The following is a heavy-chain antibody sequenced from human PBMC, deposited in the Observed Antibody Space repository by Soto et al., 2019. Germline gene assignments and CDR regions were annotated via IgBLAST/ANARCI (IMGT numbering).Heavy chain of an antibody. Sequence: GSLRLSCVASGFTFHTYAMNWVRQAPGKGLEWVSGISASGDSTYYADSLMGRFTISRDNSKNTLYLQMNSLRAEDTAVYYCSKGNGTTRLYSMDVWGQGTRVTVSS. CDR2: ISASGDST. J-gene: IGHJ6*02. CDR3: SKGNGTTRLYSMDV. CDR1: GFTFHTYA. D-gene: IGHD1-7*01. V-gene: IGHV3-23*01.